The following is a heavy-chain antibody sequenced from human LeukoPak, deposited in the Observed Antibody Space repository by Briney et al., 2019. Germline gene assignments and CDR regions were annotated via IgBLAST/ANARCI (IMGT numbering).Heavy chain of an antibody. J-gene: IGHJ3*02. Sequence: GRSLRLSCAASGFTVSSNYMSWVRQAPGKGLEWVSVIYSGGSTYYADSVKGRFTISRDNSKNTLYLQMNSLRAEDTAVYYCASSLPMITFGGVITGGGAFDIWGQGTMVTVSS. V-gene: IGHV3-66*01. CDR1: GFTVSSNY. D-gene: IGHD3-16*02. CDR2: IYSGGST. CDR3: ASSLPMITFGGVITGGGAFDI.